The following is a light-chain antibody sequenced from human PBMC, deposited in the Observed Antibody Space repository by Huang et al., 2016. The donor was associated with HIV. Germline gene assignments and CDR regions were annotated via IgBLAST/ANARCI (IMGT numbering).Light chain of an antibody. J-gene: IGKJ5*01. CDR2: SAS. Sequence: IQLTQSPSSLSGSVGARVTITCRASQDITSYLAWYQQKPGKAPKVLIYSASTLQSGVPSRFSGSGSGTDFTLSISNLQPEDSATYFCQQLNSYPITFGQGTRLEIK. CDR3: QQLNSYPIT. V-gene: IGKV1-9*01. CDR1: QDITSY.